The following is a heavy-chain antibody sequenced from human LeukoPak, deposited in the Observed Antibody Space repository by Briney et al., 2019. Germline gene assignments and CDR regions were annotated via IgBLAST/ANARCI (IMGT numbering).Heavy chain of an antibody. J-gene: IGHJ4*02. Sequence: ASVKVSCKASGYPFSGYYIHWVRQGPGQGLEWLGWINPGSGATKYAQRFGGHVTLTRDTSVTTVHMELSGLRYDDSAVYYCARENLNYYGSGSYLYWGQGSQVTVSS. CDR3: ARENLNYYGSGSYLY. CDR2: INPGSGAT. V-gene: IGHV1-2*02. CDR1: GYPFSGYY. D-gene: IGHD3-10*01.